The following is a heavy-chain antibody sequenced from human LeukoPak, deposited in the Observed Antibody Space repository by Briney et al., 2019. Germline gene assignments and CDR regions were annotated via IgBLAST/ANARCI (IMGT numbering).Heavy chain of an antibody. J-gene: IGHJ4*02. CDR1: GFAFSSYA. CDR3: AKSLGYSSSWYYFDY. V-gene: IGHV3-23*01. CDR2: ISGSGDST. Sequence: GGSLRRSCAASGFAFSSYAMSWVRQAPGKGLEWVSAISGSGDSTYYADSVKGRFTISRDNSKNTLYLQMNSLRAEDTAVYYCAKSLGYSSSWYYFDYWGQGTLVTVSS. D-gene: IGHD6-13*01.